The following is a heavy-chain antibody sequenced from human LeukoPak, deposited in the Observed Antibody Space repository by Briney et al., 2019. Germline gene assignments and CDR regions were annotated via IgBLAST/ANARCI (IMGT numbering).Heavy chain of an antibody. D-gene: IGHD3-22*01. Sequence: GGSLRLSCAASGFTFSSYAMHWVRQAPGKGLEWVAVISYDGSNKYYADSVKGRFTISRDNSKNTLYLQMNSLRAEDTAVYYCARVYDYYDSSGYPYYFDYWGQGTLVTVSS. CDR2: ISYDGSNK. CDR3: ARVYDYYDSSGYPYYFDY. J-gene: IGHJ4*02. CDR1: GFTFSSYA. V-gene: IGHV3-30*04.